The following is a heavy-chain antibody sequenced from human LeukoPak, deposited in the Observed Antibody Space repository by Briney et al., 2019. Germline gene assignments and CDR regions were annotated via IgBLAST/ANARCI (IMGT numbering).Heavy chain of an antibody. D-gene: IGHD3-10*01. V-gene: IGHV4-59*03. CDR2: VFFGGST. Sequence: SETLSLTCSVSGGSISSYYWSWIRQPPGKGLEWIGYVFFGGSTDYNPSLKSRATVSVDTSKNEFSLRLNSVTAADTAVYYCATTMVRRRNYYFDYWGQGTLVTVSS. CDR1: GGSISSYY. CDR3: ATTMVRRRNYYFDY. J-gene: IGHJ4*02.